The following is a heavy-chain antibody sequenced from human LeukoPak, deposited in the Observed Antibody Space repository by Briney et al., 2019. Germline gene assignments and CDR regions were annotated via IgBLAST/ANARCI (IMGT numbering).Heavy chain of an antibody. CDR2: ISWNSGDI. Sequence: GGSLRLSCAASGFAFDDYAMHWVRQAPGKGLEWVSGISWNSGDIGYADSVKGRFTISRDNAKSSLYLQMNSLRAEDTALYYCAKSQSYDFWRGYMDVWGQGTTVTVSS. V-gene: IGHV3-9*01. D-gene: IGHD3-3*01. J-gene: IGHJ6*02. CDR3: AKSQSYDFWRGYMDV. CDR1: GFAFDDYA.